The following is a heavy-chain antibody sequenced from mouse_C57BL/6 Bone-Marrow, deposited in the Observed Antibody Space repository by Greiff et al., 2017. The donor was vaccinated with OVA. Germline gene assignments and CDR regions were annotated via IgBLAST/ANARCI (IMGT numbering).Heavy chain of an antibody. D-gene: IGHD2-4*01. CDR3: ARRGYDYDWFAY. CDR1: GYSFTGYY. Sequence: VQLKQSGPELVKPGASVKISCKASGYSFTGYYMNWVKQSPEKSLEWIGEINPSTGGTTYNQTFKAKATLTVDKSSSTAYMHLKSLTSEDAAVDYCARRGYDYDWFAYWGQGTLVTVSA. V-gene: IGHV1-42*01. CDR2: INPSTGGT. J-gene: IGHJ3*01.